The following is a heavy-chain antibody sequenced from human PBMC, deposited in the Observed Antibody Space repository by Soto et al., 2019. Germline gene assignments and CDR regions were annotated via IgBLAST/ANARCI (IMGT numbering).Heavy chain of an antibody. Sequence: GGSLRLSCAASGFTFSSFGMHWVRQAPGKGLEWVAVILYDGTNKYYAASVKGRFTISRDNSKNTLYLQMNSLRAEDTAVYYCAKDRYAILTGSNWFDPWGQGTLVTVSS. D-gene: IGHD3-9*01. CDR3: AKDRYAILTGSNWFDP. CDR1: GFTFSSFG. V-gene: IGHV3-30*18. J-gene: IGHJ5*02. CDR2: ILYDGTNK.